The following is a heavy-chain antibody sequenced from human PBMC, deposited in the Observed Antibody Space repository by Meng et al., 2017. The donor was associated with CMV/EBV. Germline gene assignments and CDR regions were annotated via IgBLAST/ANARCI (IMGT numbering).Heavy chain of an antibody. J-gene: IGHJ6*02. D-gene: IGHD6-6*01. CDR1: YY. Sequence: YYWSGSRQPPEKGLEWIEEINHSGSTNYNPSLKSRVTISVDTSKNQFSLKLSSVTAADSAVYYCARGHVSGIAARRGYYYYYGMDVWGQGTTVTVSS. V-gene: IGHV4-34*01. CDR3: ARGHVSGIAARRGYYYYYGMDV. CDR2: INHSGST.